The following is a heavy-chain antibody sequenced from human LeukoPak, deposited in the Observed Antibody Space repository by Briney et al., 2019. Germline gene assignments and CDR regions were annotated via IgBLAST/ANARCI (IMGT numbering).Heavy chain of an antibody. Sequence: SETLSLTCSVSGYSISSAYYWGWIRQPPGKGLEWIGTMYHSGSTNYNPSLKSRVTISVDPSKNQFSLKLSSVTAADTAVYFCARGFRGDNFDYWGQGTLVTVSS. J-gene: IGHJ4*02. V-gene: IGHV4-38-2*02. CDR1: GYSISSAYY. D-gene: IGHD7-27*01. CDR3: ARGFRGDNFDY. CDR2: MYHSGST.